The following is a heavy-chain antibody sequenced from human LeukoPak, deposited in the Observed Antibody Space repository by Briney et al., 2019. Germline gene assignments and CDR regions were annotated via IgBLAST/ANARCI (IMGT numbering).Heavy chain of an antibody. D-gene: IGHD6-19*01. CDR1: GYTFTGYY. V-gene: IGHV1-2*02. J-gene: IGHJ4*02. Sequence: ASVKVSCKASGYTFTGYYMHWVRQAPGQGLEWMGWINPNSGGTNYAQKFQGRVTMTRDTSISTAYMELSRLRSDDTAVYYCARESSATIAVAGTWEVWGQGTLVTVSS. CDR3: ARESSATIAVAGTWEV. CDR2: INPNSGGT.